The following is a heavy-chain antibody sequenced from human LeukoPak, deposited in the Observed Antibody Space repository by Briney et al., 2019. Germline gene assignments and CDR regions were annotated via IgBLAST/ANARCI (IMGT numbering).Heavy chain of an antibody. CDR1: GFTFSNYA. D-gene: IGHD6-13*01. V-gene: IGHV3-23*01. Sequence: GGSLRLSCAASGFTFSNYAMNWVRQAPGKGLEWVSTISAVGTTTYYADSVKGRFTISRDNSKDTLYLHMNSLRAEDTALYYCAKRLTYGSSWYYFEYWGQGTLVTVSS. CDR3: AKRLTYGSSWYYFEY. CDR2: ISAVGTTT. J-gene: IGHJ4*02.